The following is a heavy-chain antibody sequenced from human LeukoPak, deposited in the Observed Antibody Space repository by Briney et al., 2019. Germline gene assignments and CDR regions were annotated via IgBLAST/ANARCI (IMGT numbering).Heavy chain of an antibody. Sequence: PGGSLRLSCVASGFTFSSDVMAWVRQAPGKGLEWVSSIIGSGGSRYYADSVKGRVTISRDNSKNTLYLQIYSLSAEDTAIYYCAKGSKGTYDYWGQGNLVTVSS. J-gene: IGHJ4*02. CDR2: IIGSGGSR. CDR3: AKGSKGTYDY. V-gene: IGHV3-23*01. CDR1: GFTFSSDV.